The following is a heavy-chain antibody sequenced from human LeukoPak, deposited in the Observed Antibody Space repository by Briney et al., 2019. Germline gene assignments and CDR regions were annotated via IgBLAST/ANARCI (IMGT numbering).Heavy chain of an antibody. V-gene: IGHV4-59*01. J-gene: IGHJ4*02. Sequence: SETLSLTCTVSGGSISSYYWSWIRQPPGKGLEWIGYIYNSGSTRYNPSLKSRVTISEDTSKNQFSLKLSSVTAADTAVYYCAKAGGGIPFDYWGQGTLVTVSS. CDR2: IYNSGST. CDR3: AKAGGGIPFDY. CDR1: GGSISSYY.